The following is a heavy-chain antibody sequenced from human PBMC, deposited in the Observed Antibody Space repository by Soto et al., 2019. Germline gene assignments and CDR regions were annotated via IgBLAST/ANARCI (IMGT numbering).Heavy chain of an antibody. V-gene: IGHV3-23*01. CDR3: AKDPKGVVVPNY. CDR2: ISGSGGST. D-gene: IGHD2-2*01. CDR1: GFTFSSYA. J-gene: IGHJ4*02. Sequence: EVQLLESGGGLVQPGGSLRLSCAASGFTFSSYAMSWVRQAPGKGLEWVSAISGSGGSTYYADSVKGRFTISRDNSKNTVHLQMNGLRAENTAVYYCAKDPKGVVVPNYWGQGTLVTVSS.